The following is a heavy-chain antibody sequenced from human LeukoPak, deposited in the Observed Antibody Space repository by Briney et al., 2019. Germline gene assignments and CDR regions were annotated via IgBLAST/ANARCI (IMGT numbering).Heavy chain of an antibody. V-gene: IGHV4-39*02. Sequence: SETLSLTCSVSGDSITTRTYYWGWVRQSPGKGLEWIGSINYSGSTYYNPYLKSRVTMSVDIYKNHFSLELTSVTAADTAVYYCASGIDARSDSSDWGQGTLVTVSS. CDR3: ASGIDARSDSSD. J-gene: IGHJ4*02. D-gene: IGHD6-19*01. CDR2: INYSGST. CDR1: GDSITTRTYY.